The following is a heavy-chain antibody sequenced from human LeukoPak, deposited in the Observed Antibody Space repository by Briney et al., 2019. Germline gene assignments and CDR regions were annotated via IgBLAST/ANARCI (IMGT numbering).Heavy chain of an antibody. CDR2: IYTGGST. V-gene: IGHV3-66*01. D-gene: IGHD3-9*01. J-gene: IGHJ5*02. CDR3: ARDGPVLRYFDWLHTNWFDP. CDR1: GFTVSSNY. Sequence: GGSLRLSCAASGFTVSSNYMNWVRQAPGKGLEWVSVIYTGGSTYYADSVKGRFTISRDNSKNMLYLQMNSLRAEDTAVYYCARDGPVLRYFDWLHTNWFDPWGQGTLVTVSS.